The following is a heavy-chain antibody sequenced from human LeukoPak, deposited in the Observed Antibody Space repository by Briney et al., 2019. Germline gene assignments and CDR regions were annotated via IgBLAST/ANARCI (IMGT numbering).Heavy chain of an antibody. CDR3: AKVNYYGSGRPFNY. Sequence: GGSLRLSCAASGFTFSSYGMSWVRQAPGKGLEWVSAISGSGGSTYYADSVKGRFTISRDNSKNTLYLQMNSLRAEDTAVHYCAKVNYYGSGRPFNYWGQGTLVTVSS. CDR1: GFTFSSYG. V-gene: IGHV3-23*01. CDR2: ISGSGGST. D-gene: IGHD3-10*01. J-gene: IGHJ4*02.